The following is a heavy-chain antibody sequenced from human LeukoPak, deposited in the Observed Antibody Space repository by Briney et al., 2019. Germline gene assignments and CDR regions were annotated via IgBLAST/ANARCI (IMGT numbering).Heavy chain of an antibody. CDR2: INHSGST. CDR1: GFTFSSYS. CDR3: ARGNFWSGYYFNYFDY. V-gene: IGHV4-34*01. Sequence: PGGSLRLSCAASGFTFSSYSMNWVRQPPGKGLEWIGEINHSGSTNYNPSLKSRVTISVDTSKNQFSLKLSSVTAADTAVYYCARGNFWSGYYFNYFDYWGQGTLVTVSS. D-gene: IGHD3-3*01. J-gene: IGHJ4*02.